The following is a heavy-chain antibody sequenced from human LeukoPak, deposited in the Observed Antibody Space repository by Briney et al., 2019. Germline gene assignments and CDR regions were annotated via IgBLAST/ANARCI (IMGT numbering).Heavy chain of an antibody. Sequence: GGSLRLSCAASGFIFSNHNMNWVRQAPGKGLEWVSYISSSSSTIYYADSVKGRFTISRDNAKNSLYLQMNSLRAEDTAVYYCATVAEFDYWGQGTLVTVSS. CDR1: GFIFSNHN. J-gene: IGHJ4*02. CDR3: ATVAEFDY. D-gene: IGHD4-23*01. V-gene: IGHV3-48*01. CDR2: ISSSSSTI.